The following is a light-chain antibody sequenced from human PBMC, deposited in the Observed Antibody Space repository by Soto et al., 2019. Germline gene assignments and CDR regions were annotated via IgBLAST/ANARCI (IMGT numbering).Light chain of an antibody. Sequence: QSALTQPASVSGSSGQSITISCTGTSSDVGSYNLVSWFQQHPGKAPRLMIYEVNKRPSGVSNRFSGSKSGYTASLTISGLQAEDEAEYYCCSFAGTTTYVPFGGGTKVTVL. CDR2: EVN. CDR3: CSFAGTTTYVP. CDR1: SSDVGSYNL. J-gene: IGLJ2*01. V-gene: IGLV2-23*02.